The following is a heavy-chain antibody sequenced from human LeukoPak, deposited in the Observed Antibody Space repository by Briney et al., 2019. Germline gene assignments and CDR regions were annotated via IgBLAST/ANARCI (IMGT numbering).Heavy chain of an antibody. CDR3: ARGPHYDFWSGYSSGMDV. J-gene: IGHJ6*02. CDR1: GGSFSGYY. D-gene: IGHD3-3*01. Sequence: SETLSLTCAVYGGSFSGYYWSLIRQPPGKGLEWIGEINHSGSTNYNPSLKSRVTISVDTSKNQFSLKLSSVTAADTAVYYCARGPHYDFWSGYSSGMDVWGQGTTVTVSS. V-gene: IGHV4-34*01. CDR2: INHSGST.